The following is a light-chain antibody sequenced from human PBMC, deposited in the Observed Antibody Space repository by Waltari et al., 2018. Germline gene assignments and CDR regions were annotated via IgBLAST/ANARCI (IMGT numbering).Light chain of an antibody. CDR2: KAS. CDR1: QSISSW. CDR3: QQYNSFLLT. J-gene: IGKJ4*01. V-gene: IGKV1-5*03. Sequence: DIQMTQSPSTLTASVGDRVTITCRASQSISSWLAWYQQKPGKAPKLLIYKASSLESGVPSRFSGSGSGTEFTLTISSLQPDDFATYYCQQYNSFLLTFGGGTKVEIK.